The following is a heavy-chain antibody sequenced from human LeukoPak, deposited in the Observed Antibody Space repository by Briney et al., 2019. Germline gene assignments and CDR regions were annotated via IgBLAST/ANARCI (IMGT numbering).Heavy chain of an antibody. CDR3: AKDRSGSNDAFDI. CDR1: GFTFSGSA. D-gene: IGHD1-26*01. V-gene: IGHV3-23*01. Sequence: GGSLRLSCAASGFTFSGSAMSWVRQAPGKGLEWVSAISRNGAATFYADSVKGRFTISRDNSKNTLYLQMNSLRAEDTAVYYCAKDRSGSNDAFDIWGQGTMVTVSS. CDR2: ISRNGAAT. J-gene: IGHJ3*02.